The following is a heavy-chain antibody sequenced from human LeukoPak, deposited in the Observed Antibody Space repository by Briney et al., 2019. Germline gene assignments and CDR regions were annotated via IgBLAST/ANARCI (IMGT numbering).Heavy chain of an antibody. V-gene: IGHV4-4*02. Sequence: SETLSLTCAVSGGSISSSNWWSWVRQPPGKGLEWIGEIYHSGSTNYNPSLKSRVTMSVDKSKNQFSLNLNSVTAADTAVYYCARVRVVVAATSGAPYYFDYWGQGTLVTVSS. CDR1: GGSISSSNW. CDR2: IYHSGST. J-gene: IGHJ4*02. D-gene: IGHD2-15*01. CDR3: ARVRVVVAATSGAPYYFDY.